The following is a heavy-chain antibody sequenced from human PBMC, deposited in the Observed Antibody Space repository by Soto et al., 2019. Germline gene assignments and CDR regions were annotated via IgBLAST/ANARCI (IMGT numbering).Heavy chain of an antibody. D-gene: IGHD3-22*01. CDR2: IYHSGST. Sequence: TSETLSLTCTVSGGSISSYSWSWIRQPPGKGLEWIGYIYHSGSTYYNPSLKSRVTISVDRSKNQFSLKLSSVTAADTAVYYCARGRYYDSSGYFNWFDPWGQGTLVTVSS. CDR3: ARGRYYDSSGYFNWFDP. CDR1: GGSISSYS. V-gene: IGHV4-30-2*01. J-gene: IGHJ5*02.